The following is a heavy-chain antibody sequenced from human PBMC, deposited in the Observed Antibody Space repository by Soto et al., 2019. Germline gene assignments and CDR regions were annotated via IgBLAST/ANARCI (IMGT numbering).Heavy chain of an antibody. V-gene: IGHV3-21*01. CDR1: GFTFSSYS. D-gene: IGHD6-19*01. J-gene: IGHJ6*02. CDR3: ARESSSGWSMLNYYYYGMDV. Sequence: EVQLVESGGGLVKPGGSLRLSCAASGFTFSSYSMNWVRQAPGKGLEWVSSISSSSSYIYYADSVKGRFPISRDNAKNSLYLQMNSLRAEDTAVYYCARESSSGWSMLNYYYYGMDVWGQGTTVTVSS. CDR2: ISSSSSYI.